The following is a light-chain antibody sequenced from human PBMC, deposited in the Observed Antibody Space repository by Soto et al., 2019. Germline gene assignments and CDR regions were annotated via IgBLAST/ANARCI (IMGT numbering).Light chain of an antibody. V-gene: IGLV1-36*01. J-gene: IGLJ1*01. CDR3: AAWDDGLNGYV. CDR2: YDD. Sequence: QPVLTQPPSVSAAPRQRVTISCSGGSSNIGNNAVNWYQQLPGKPPKLVIYYDDLVPSGISDRFSGSKSGTSASLAISGLQSEDEADYYCAAWDDGLNGYVFGSGTKVTVL. CDR1: SSNIGNNA.